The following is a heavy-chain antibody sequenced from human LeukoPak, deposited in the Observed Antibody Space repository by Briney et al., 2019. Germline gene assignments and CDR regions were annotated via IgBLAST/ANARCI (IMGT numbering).Heavy chain of an antibody. D-gene: IGHD6-19*01. CDR3: ARDRLAVAAD. CDR2: ISAYNGKT. CDR1: GYTFTSYG. Sequence: SVKVSCKASGYTFTSYGISWVRQAPGQGLEWMGWISAYNGKTNNAKKLQGRVTITTDTSTSTAYMELRSLRSDDTAVYYCARDRLAVAADWGQGTLVTVSS. V-gene: IGHV1-18*01. J-gene: IGHJ4*02.